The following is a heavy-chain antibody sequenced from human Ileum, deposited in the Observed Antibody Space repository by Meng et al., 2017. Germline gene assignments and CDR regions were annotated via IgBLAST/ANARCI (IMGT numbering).Heavy chain of an antibody. CDR1: GDSFTDYY. D-gene: IGHD1-26*01. J-gene: IGHJ4*02. CDR2: IHYSGST. CDR3: ARRIRGGSYLG. Sequence: QLQLLQWGAGMLKPAETLSLTCNVYGDSFTDYYWNWISQPPGKGLEWIGEIHYSGSTNSNPSLESRVNISEDTSQKQFSLRLSSVTAADTAVYYCARRIRGGSYLGWGQGTLVTVSS. V-gene: IGHV4-34*01.